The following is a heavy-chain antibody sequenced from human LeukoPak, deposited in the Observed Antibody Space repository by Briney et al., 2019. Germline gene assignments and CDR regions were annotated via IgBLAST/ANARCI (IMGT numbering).Heavy chain of an antibody. CDR1: GYTFTSYG. V-gene: IGHV1-18*01. CDR2: ISAYNGNT. D-gene: IGHD3-9*01. CDR3: AREAGIGNDILTGYFVY. J-gene: IGHJ4*02. Sequence: GASVKVSCKASGYTFTSYGISWVRRAPGQGLEWMGLISAYNGNTNYAQKLQGRITMTTDTSTSTAYMELRSLRSDDTAVYYCAREAGIGNDILTGYFVYWGQGTLVTVSS.